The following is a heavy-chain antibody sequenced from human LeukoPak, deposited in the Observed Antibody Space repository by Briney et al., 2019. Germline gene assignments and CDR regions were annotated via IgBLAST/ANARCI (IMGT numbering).Heavy chain of an antibody. Sequence: GGSLRLSCAASGFTFSNYWMHWVRHAPGEALMWVSRIKSDGSSTTYADSVKGRFTISRDNAKNTLYLQMNSLRAEDTAVYYCSRDSLSSCGGDCYSGLDVWGQGTTVTVSS. CDR2: IKSDGSST. J-gene: IGHJ6*02. D-gene: IGHD2-21*02. CDR3: SRDSLSSCGGDCYSGLDV. V-gene: IGHV3-74*01. CDR1: GFTFSNYW.